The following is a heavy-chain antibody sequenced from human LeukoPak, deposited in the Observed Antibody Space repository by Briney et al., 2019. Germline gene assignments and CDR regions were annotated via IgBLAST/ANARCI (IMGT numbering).Heavy chain of an antibody. V-gene: IGHV3-30-3*01. J-gene: IGHJ6*02. CDR1: GFTFSSYA. D-gene: IGHD3-10*01. CDR3: ARDRPRYFYGSGSLHGMDV. Sequence: GRSLRLSCAASGFTFSSYAMHWVRQAPGKGLEWVAVISYDGSNKYYADSVKGRFTISRDNSKNTLYLQMNSLRPEDTAVYYCARDRPRYFYGSGSLHGMDVCGQGPTVTVSS. CDR2: ISYDGSNK.